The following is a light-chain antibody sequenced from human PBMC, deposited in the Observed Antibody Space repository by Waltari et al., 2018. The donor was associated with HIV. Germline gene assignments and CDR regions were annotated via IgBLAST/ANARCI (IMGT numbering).Light chain of an antibody. CDR3: QQYNSWPLT. CDR1: QSVSRN. J-gene: IGKJ1*01. V-gene: IGKV3-15*01. Sequence: EIVMTQSPATLSLSPGERATLSCRASQSVSRNLAWYQQKAGQAPRLLIYGASTSATGTPARFSGRWSGKEFTLTISSLQAEDFAVYCCQQYNSWPLTFGQGTKVEIK. CDR2: GAS.